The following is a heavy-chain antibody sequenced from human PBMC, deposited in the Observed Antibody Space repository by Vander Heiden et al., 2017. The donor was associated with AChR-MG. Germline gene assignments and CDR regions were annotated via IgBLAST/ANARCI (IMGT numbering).Heavy chain of an antibody. D-gene: IGHD2-15*01. V-gene: IGHV3-33*01. CDR1: AFPFSSYG. CDR2: IWYDGSNK. CDR3: ARGGYCSGGSCYSVYYYGMDV. J-gene: IGHJ6*02. Sequence: QVQLVESGGGVVQPGRPLRLSCAASAFPFSSYGMHWVRQAPGKGLEWVAVIWYDGSNKYYADSVKGRFTISRDNSKNTLYLQMNSLRAEDTAVYYCARGGYCSGGSCYSVYYYGMDVWGQGTTVTVSS.